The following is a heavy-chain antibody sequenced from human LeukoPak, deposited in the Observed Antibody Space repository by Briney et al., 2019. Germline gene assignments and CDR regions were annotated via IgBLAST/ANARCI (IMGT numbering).Heavy chain of an antibody. J-gene: IGHJ3*01. V-gene: IGHV5-51*01. CDR2: MYPADSDT. CDR1: GYIFTNYW. D-gene: IGHD6-19*01. Sequence: GESLKISCKGAGYIFTNYWIACLRQLPGKGLELMGIMYPADSDTRYSPSFQGQVTISADKSISTAYLQRSSLKASDTAMYHCAISPAVAGDDAFDFWGRGTMVTVSS. CDR3: AISPAVAGDDAFDF.